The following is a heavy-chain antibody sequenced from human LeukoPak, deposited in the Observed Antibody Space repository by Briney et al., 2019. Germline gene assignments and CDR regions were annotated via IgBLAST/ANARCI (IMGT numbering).Heavy chain of an antibody. Sequence: GGSLRLSCAASGFTFSSCEMNWVRQAPGKGLEWVSYISSSGSTIYYADSVKGRFTISRDNAKNSLYLQMNSLRAEDTAVYYCARDGYNYFYFDYWGQGTLVTVSS. V-gene: IGHV3-48*03. D-gene: IGHD5-24*01. J-gene: IGHJ4*02. CDR1: GFTFSSCE. CDR3: ARDGYNYFYFDY. CDR2: ISSSGSTI.